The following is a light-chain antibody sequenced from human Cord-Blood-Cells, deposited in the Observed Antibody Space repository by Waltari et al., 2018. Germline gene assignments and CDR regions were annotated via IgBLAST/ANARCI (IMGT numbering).Light chain of an antibody. CDR1: QSISSY. Sequence: SLSASVGDRVTITCRASQSISSYLNWYQQKPGKAPKLLIYAASSLQSGVPSRFSGSGSGTDFTLTISSLQPEDFATYYCQQSYSTPWTFGQGTKVEIK. CDR2: AAS. CDR3: QQSYSTPWT. V-gene: IGKV1-39*01. J-gene: IGKJ1*01.